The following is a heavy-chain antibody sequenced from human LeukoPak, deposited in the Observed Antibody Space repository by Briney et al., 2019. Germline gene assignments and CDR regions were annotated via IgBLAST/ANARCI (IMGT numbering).Heavy chain of an antibody. CDR1: GFTFDDYG. CDR2: INWNGGSI. J-gene: IGHJ3*02. Sequence: PGGSLRLSCAASGFTFDDYGMSWVRQAPGKGLEWVSGINWNGGSIGYAGSVKGRFTISRDNAKNSLYLQMNSLRAEDTALYYCARGWTSLDAFDIWGQGTMVTVSS. CDR3: ARGWTSLDAFDI. V-gene: IGHV3-20*04. D-gene: IGHD3/OR15-3a*01.